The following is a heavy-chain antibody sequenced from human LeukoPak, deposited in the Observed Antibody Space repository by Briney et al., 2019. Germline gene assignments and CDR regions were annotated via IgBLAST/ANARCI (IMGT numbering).Heavy chain of an antibody. D-gene: IGHD6-25*01. J-gene: IGHJ5*02. CDR2: ITSSSSYI. V-gene: IGHV3-21*01. CDR3: ARERHTFDP. CDR1: GFAFSSYS. Sequence: PGGSLRLSCAASGFAFSSYSMTWVRQAPGKGLEWASSITSSSSYIYYADSVKGRFTISRDDAKNSLYLQMNSLRVEDTPVYYCARERHTFDPWGQGTLVTVSS.